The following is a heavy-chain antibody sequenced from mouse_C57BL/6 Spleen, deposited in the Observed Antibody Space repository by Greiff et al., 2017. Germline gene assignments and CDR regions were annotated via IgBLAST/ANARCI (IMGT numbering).Heavy chain of an antibody. CDR1: GFTFSSYA. CDR2: ISDGGSYT. V-gene: IGHV5-4*01. Sequence: DVHLVESGGGLVKPGGSLKLSCAASGFTFSSYAMSWVRQTPEKRLEWVATISDGGSYTYYPDNVKGRFTISRDNAKNNLYLQMSHLTSEDTAMYYCAREGSGYYLDYWGQGTTLTVSS. CDR3: AREGSGYYLDY. J-gene: IGHJ2*01. D-gene: IGHD3-2*02.